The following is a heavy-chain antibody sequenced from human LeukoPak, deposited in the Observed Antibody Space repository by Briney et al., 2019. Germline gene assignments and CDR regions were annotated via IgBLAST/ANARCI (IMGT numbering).Heavy chain of an antibody. V-gene: IGHV3-53*01. CDR1: GFTVSSNY. J-gene: IGHJ4*02. CDR2: IYSGGST. Sequence: GGSLRLSCAASGFTVSSNYMSWVRQAPGKGLEWVSVIYSGGSTYYADSLKGRFTISRDNSKDTLYLQMNSLRAEDKAVYYCARDLGYGFDYWGQGTLVTVSS. D-gene: IGHD5-18*01. CDR3: ARDLGYGFDY.